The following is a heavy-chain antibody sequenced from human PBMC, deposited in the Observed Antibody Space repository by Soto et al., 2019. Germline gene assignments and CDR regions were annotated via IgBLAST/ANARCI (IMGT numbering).Heavy chain of an antibody. Sequence: QVQLVESGGGVVQPGRSLRLSCAASGFTFSSYGMHWVRQAPGKGLEWVAVVWYDGSNKYYADSVKGRFTISRDNSKNTLHLRMNSLRAGNTAVYYCARIGMEYQLLSDFDPWGQGTLVTVSS. CDR1: GFTFSSYG. CDR3: ARIGMEYQLLSDFDP. CDR2: VWYDGSNK. J-gene: IGHJ5*02. D-gene: IGHD2-2*01. V-gene: IGHV3-33*01.